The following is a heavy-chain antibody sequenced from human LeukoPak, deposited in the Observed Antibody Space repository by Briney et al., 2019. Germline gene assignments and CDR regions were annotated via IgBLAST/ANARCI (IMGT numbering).Heavy chain of an antibody. CDR2: ISSSGRNT. Sequence: GGSLRLSCAASRFTFSDYYMSWIRQAPGKGLEWVSHISSSGRNTYYADCSKGRFTISRDNAKNSLYLQMNSLRAEDTAVYYCARDSTSGGFDFWGQGTLVTVSS. CDR3: ARDSTSGGFDF. V-gene: IGHV3-11*04. J-gene: IGHJ4*02. CDR1: RFTFSDYY. D-gene: IGHD3-10*01.